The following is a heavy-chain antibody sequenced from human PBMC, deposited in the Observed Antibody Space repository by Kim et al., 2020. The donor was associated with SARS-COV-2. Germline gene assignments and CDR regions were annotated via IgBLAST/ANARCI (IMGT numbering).Heavy chain of an antibody. Sequence: QKFQGRVTITRDPPAGTAYMELSSLRSEDTAVYYCARLDGPMITFGGFDYWGQGTLVTVSS. CDR3: ARLDGPMITFGGFDY. J-gene: IGHJ4*02. D-gene: IGHD3-16*01. V-gene: IGHV1-3*01.